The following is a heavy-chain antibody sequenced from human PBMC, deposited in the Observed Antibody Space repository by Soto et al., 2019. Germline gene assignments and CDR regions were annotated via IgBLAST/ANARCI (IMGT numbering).Heavy chain of an antibody. CDR3: ATEYNWNYKSPFDY. D-gene: IGHD1-7*01. CDR1: GYTLTELS. V-gene: IGHV1-24*01. Sequence: ASVKVSCKVSGYTLTELSMHWVRQAPGKGLEWMGGFDPEDGETIYAQKFQGRVTMTEDTSTDTAYMELSSLRSEDTAVYYCATEYNWNYKSPFDYWGQGTLVTVSS. J-gene: IGHJ4*02. CDR2: FDPEDGET.